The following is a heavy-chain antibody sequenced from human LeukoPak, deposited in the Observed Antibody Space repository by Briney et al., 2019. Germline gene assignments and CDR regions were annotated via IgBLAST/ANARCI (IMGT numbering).Heavy chain of an antibody. J-gene: IGHJ4*02. CDR1: GFTFSSYW. D-gene: IGHD3-9*01. Sequence: GGSLRPSCAVSGFTFSSYWMSWVRQAPGKGLEWVANIKQDGSEKYYVDSVKGRFTISRDNAKNSLYLQMNSPRAEDTAVYYCARRKFDWLLSFDYWGQGTLVTVSS. CDR2: IKQDGSEK. CDR3: ARRKFDWLLSFDY. V-gene: IGHV3-7*01.